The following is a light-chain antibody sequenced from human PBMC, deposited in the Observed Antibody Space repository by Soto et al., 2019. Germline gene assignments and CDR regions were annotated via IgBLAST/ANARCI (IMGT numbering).Light chain of an antibody. V-gene: IGKV3-15*01. CDR1: QSVSSN. Sequence: EIVMTQSPATLSVSPGERATLSCRASQSVSSNLAWYQQKPGQAPRLLIYGASTRATGIPARFSGSGSGTKFTLTISILQSEDFAVYYCQQYNNWPPKTFGQGTKVDIK. CDR2: GAS. J-gene: IGKJ1*01. CDR3: QQYNNWPPKT.